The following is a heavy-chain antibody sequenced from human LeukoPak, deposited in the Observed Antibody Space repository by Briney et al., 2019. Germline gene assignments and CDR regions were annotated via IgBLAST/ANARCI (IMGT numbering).Heavy chain of an antibody. V-gene: IGHV4-30-2*01. CDR1: GGSISSGGYS. J-gene: IGHJ5*02. D-gene: IGHD3-10*01. CDR3: ARNSLLRFGELSGWFDP. CDR2: IYHSGST. Sequence: SQTLSLTCAVSGGSISSGGYSWSWIRQPPGKGLEWIGYIYHSGSTYYNPSLKSRVTISVDRSKNQFSLKLSSVTAADTAVYYCARNSLLRFGELSGWFDPWGQGTLVTVSS.